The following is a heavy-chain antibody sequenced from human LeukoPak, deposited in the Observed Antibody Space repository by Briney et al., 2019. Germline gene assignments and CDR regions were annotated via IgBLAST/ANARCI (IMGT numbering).Heavy chain of an antibody. V-gene: IGHV3-23*01. D-gene: IGHD6-19*01. J-gene: IGHJ4*02. CDR3: AKVYRSGWSYFDS. Sequence: GSLRLSCAASGFTFSTYAMTWVRQAPGKGLEWVSGFTGRDNNIDYVDSVKGRFTISRDNSKNTLYLQMTSLRAEDTAVYYCAKVYRSGWSYFDSWGQGTLVTVSS. CDR2: FTGRDNNI. CDR1: GFTFSTYA.